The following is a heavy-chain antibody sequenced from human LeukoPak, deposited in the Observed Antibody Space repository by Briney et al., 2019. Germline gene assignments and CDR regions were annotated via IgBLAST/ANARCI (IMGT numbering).Heavy chain of an antibody. CDR3: VKDFGRVRGTPDS. V-gene: IGHV3-64D*06. CDR2: ISGSGNGGSI. CDR1: GFVFSIYT. Sequence: GGSRRLSCSASGFVFSIYTMYWVRQAPGKGPEYVSTISGSGNGGSIYYADSVKGRFTISRDDSKSIVYLQMNGLRSEDTAVYYCVKDFGRVRGTPDSWGQGTLVTVSS. J-gene: IGHJ4*02. D-gene: IGHD1-1*01.